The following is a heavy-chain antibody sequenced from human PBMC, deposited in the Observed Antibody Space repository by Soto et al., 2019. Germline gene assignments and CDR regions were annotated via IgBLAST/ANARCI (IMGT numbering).Heavy chain of an antibody. CDR3: ARHQWLHNAFDI. CDR1: TSYW. CDR2: IYPGDSDT. J-gene: IGHJ3*02. V-gene: IGHV5-51*01. D-gene: IGHD5-12*01. Sequence: TSYWIGWVRQMPGKGLEWMGIIYPGDSDTRYSPSFQGQVTISADKSISTACLQWSSLKASDTAMYYCARHQWLHNAFDIWGQGTMVTVSS.